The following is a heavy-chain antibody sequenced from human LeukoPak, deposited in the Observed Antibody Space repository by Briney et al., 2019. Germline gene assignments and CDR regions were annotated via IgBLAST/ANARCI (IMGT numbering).Heavy chain of an antibody. CDR1: GYTFTGYY. V-gene: IGHV1-2*06. CDR2: INPNSGGT. CDR3: AREDTAMVIGY. D-gene: IGHD5-18*01. J-gene: IGHJ4*02. Sequence: GASVKVSCKASGYTFTGYYMHWVRQAPGQGLEWMGRINPNSGGTNYAKKFQGRVTMTRDTSISTAYMELSRLRADATAVYYCAREDTAMVIGYWGQGTLVTVSS.